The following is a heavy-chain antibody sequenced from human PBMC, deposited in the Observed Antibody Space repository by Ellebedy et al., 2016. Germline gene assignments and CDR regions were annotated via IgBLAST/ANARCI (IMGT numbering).Heavy chain of an antibody. CDR1: GFSFSRFG. CDR2: ISDDGSEK. CDR3: AKVRSPDVYSTYDMDV. D-gene: IGHD6-13*01. V-gene: IGHV3-30*13. J-gene: IGHJ6*02. Sequence: GGSLRLXXAASGFSFSRFGIHWVRQAPGKGLEWVALISDDGSEKYYTDSVRGRFTISRDNSKIRVFLQLNSLRVEDTAVYYCAKVRSPDVYSTYDMDVWGQGTTVTVSS.